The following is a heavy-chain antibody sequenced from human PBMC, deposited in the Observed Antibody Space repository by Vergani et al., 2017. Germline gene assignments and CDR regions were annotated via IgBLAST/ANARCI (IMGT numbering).Heavy chain of an antibody. CDR2: IIPIFGTA. V-gene: IGHV1-69*01. D-gene: IGHD4-11*01. Sequence: QVQLVQSGAEVKKPGSSVKASCKASGGTFSSYAISWVRQAPGQGLEWMGGIIPIFGTANYAQKFQGRVTITADESTSTAYMELISLRSEDTAVYYCARELGLSNYEILHDAFDIWGQGTMVTVSS. CDR1: GGTFSSYA. J-gene: IGHJ3*02. CDR3: ARELGLSNYEILHDAFDI.